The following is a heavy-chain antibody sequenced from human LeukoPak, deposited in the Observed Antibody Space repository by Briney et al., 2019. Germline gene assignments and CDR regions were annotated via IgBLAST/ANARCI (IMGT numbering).Heavy chain of an antibody. D-gene: IGHD3-22*01. CDR2: IYYSGST. V-gene: IGHV4-59*08. CDR3: ASGADYYDSSGYSD. CDR1: GGSISSYY. Sequence: SETLSLTCTVSGGSISSYYWSWIRQPPGKGLEWIGYIYYSGSTNYNPSLKSRVTISVDTSKNQFSLKLSSVTAADTAVYYCASGADYYDSSGYSDWGQGTLVTVSS. J-gene: IGHJ4*02.